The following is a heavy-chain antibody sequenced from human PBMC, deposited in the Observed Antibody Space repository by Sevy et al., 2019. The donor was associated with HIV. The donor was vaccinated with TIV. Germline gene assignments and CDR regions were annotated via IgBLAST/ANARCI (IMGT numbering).Heavy chain of an antibody. CDR1: GGSISSYY. J-gene: IGHJ4*02. Sequence: SETLSLTCTVSGGSISSYYWNWIRQPAGKGLEWIGRIYTSGSTNYNPSLKSRVTMSIDTSKNQFSLKLSSVTAADTAVYYCARGEYYSSWYVDYWGQGTLVTVSS. D-gene: IGHD6-13*01. CDR3: ARGEYYSSWYVDY. CDR2: IYTSGST. V-gene: IGHV4-4*07.